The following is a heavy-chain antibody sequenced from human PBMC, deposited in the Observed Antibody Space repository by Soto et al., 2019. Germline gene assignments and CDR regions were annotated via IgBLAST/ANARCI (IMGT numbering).Heavy chain of an antibody. CDR2: INHSGST. D-gene: IGHD6-13*01. V-gene: IGHV4-34*01. Sequence: QVQLQQWGAGLLKPSETLSLTCAVYGGSFSGYYWSWIRQPPGKGLEWIGEINHSGSTNYNPSLKSRDTISVDTSKNQFSLKLSSVTAADTAVYYCARYRTAGRHYFDYWGQGTLVTVSS. CDR3: ARYRTAGRHYFDY. J-gene: IGHJ4*02. CDR1: GGSFSGYY.